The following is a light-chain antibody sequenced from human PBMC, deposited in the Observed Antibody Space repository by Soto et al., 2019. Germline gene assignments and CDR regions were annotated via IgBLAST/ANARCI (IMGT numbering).Light chain of an antibody. CDR1: QSLVYTDGNTN. Sequence: VVMTQSPLSLPVTLGQPASISCRSSQSLVYTDGNTNLNGFHQRPCQSPRRLIYKVSNRNSGVPVRLSGIGSGTDFTLKSSRVEAEDDGVYYCMQATHWPRTFGQGTKLEIK. CDR2: KVS. CDR3: MQATHWPRT. J-gene: IGKJ2*01. V-gene: IGKV2-30*01.